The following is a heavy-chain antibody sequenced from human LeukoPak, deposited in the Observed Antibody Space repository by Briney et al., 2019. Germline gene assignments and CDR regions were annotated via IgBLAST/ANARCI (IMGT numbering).Heavy chain of an antibody. CDR2: ISSSGSAK. V-gene: IGHV3-48*02. CDR1: VFSFSNYC. D-gene: IGHD2-2*03. Sequence: GGSVILSCAASVFSFSNYCLYWVRQAPWKGLEWVSHISSSGSAKYYADSVKGRFTISRDNAKNSLYLQMNSLRDEDTAVFYCASGSGHWGQGTLVTVSS. J-gene: IGHJ4*02. CDR3: ASGSGH.